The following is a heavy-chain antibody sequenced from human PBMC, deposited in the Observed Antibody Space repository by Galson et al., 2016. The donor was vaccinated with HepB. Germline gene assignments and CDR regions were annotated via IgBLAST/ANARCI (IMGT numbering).Heavy chain of an antibody. D-gene: IGHD2/OR15-2a*01. CDR3: AKANIIMVTLGIYLDT. CDR2: VSGHAGST. Sequence: SLRLSCATSGFAFSTCAMNWVRQAPGKGLEWVAGVSGHAGSTYYADSVKGRFAISRDNSKNTLFLQMNGLRADDTAVYYCAKANIIMVTLGIYLDTWGPGTLVTVSS. V-gene: IGHV3-23*01. CDR1: GFAFSTCA. J-gene: IGHJ5*02.